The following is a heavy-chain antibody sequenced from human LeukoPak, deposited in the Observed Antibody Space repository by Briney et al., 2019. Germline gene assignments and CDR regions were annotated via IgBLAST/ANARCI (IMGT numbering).Heavy chain of an antibody. CDR1: GFTFSRSW. V-gene: IGHV3-74*01. CDR3: TRGGTNYYDSSGGFDY. D-gene: IGHD3-22*01. CDR2: IDSDGGST. Sequence: GGSLRLSCAASGFTFSRSWMHWVRHGPGQGPVWVSRIDSDGGSTTYADSVKGRFTISRDNAKNTLYLQMNSLRAEDTAVYYCTRGGTNYYDSSGGFDYWGQGTLVTVSS. J-gene: IGHJ4*02.